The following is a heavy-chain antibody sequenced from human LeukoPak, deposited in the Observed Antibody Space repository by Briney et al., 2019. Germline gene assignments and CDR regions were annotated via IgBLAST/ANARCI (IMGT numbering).Heavy chain of an antibody. CDR1: GYSISSGYY. CDR3: MITSGY. J-gene: IGHJ4*02. Sequence: PSETLSLTCTVSGYSISSGYYWGWIRQPPGKGLEWIGSIYHSGSTYYNPSLKSRVTISVDASKNQFSLKLSSVTAADTAVYYCMITSGYWGQGTLVTVSS. V-gene: IGHV4-38-2*02. CDR2: IYHSGST. D-gene: IGHD3-16*01.